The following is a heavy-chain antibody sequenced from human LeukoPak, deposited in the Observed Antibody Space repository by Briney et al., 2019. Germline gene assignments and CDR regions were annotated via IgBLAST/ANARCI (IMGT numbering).Heavy chain of an antibody. Sequence: SETLSLTCTVSGASTSAYYWSWIRQPPGKGLEWIGYSYSGGNANYNPSLKSRVTISIETSENKFSLRLTSVTAADTAIYFCAHSKRGGGYYINAFAVWGQGALVTISS. CDR3: AHSKRGGGYYINAFAV. D-gene: IGHD1-26*01. CDR1: GASTSAYY. V-gene: IGHV4-59*01. J-gene: IGHJ3*01. CDR2: SYSGGNA.